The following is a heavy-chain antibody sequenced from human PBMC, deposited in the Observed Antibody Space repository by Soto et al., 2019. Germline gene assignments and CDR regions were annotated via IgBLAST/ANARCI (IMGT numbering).Heavy chain of an antibody. CDR1: GYTFTTYW. CDR3: ARHSLQYKYFDY. CDR2: IYPADSDT. D-gene: IGHD1-1*01. V-gene: IGHV5-51*01. Sequence: PGESLKISCKVSGYTFTTYWIAWVRQMPGKGLEWMGIIYPADSDTRYSPSFQGQVTMSADKSISTAFLQWNSLKASDPAMYYCARHSLQYKYFDYWGQGALVTVSS. J-gene: IGHJ4*02.